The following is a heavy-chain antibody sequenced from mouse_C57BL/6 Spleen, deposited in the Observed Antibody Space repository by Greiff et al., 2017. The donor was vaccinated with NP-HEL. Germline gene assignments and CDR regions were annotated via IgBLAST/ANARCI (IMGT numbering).Heavy chain of an antibody. CDR3: ARGYYGSSWYFDV. Sequence: EVQLQQSGPELVKPGASVKISCKASGYTFTDYYMNWVKQSHGKSLEWIGDINPNNGGTSYIQKFKGKATLTVDKSSSTAYMELRSLTSEDSAVYYCARGYYGSSWYFDVWGTGTTVTVSS. CDR2: INPNNGGT. CDR1: GYTFTDYY. J-gene: IGHJ1*03. V-gene: IGHV1-26*01. D-gene: IGHD1-1*01.